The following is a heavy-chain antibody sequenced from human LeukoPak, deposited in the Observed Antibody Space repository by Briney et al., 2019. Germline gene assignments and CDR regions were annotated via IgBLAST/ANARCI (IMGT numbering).Heavy chain of an antibody. J-gene: IGHJ4*02. V-gene: IGHV1-24*01. CDR3: ARTKVGAARGYGFDF. CDR1: GYTLTELS. Sequence: GASVKVSCKVSGYTLTELSMHWVRQAPGKGLEWMGRFDPEDGETIYAQKFQGRVTMTMDTSTSTVYMDLSSLRSEDTAVYYCARTKVGAARGYGFDFWGQGTLVTVSS. D-gene: IGHD1-26*01. CDR2: FDPEDGET.